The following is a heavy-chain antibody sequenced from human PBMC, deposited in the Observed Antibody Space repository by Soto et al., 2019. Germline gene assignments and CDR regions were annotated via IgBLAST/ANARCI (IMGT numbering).Heavy chain of an antibody. J-gene: IGHJ6*02. Sequence: EVQLVESGGGLVKPGGSLRLSCAASGFTFSSYSMNWVRQAPGKGLEWVSSISSSSSYIYYADSVKGRFTISRDNAKNSLYLQMNSLRAEDTAVYYCASLYNWNDYYYGMDVWGQGTTVTVSS. D-gene: IGHD1-1*01. CDR1: GFTFSSYS. V-gene: IGHV3-21*01. CDR2: ISSSSSYI. CDR3: ASLYNWNDYYYGMDV.